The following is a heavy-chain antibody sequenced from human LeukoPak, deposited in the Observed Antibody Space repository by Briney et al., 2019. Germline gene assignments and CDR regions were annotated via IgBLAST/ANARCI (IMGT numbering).Heavy chain of an antibody. CDR1: GYSFTSYW. J-gene: IGHJ4*02. CDR3: ARVPIVPSALDY. V-gene: IGHV5-51*01. CDR2: IYPGDSDT. D-gene: IGHD2-2*01. Sequence: GESLKISCKGSGYSFTSYWIGWVRQMPGKGLEWMGIIYPGDSDTRYSPSFQGQVTISADKYISTAYLQWSSLKALDTAMYYYARVPIVPSALDYWGQGTLVTVSS.